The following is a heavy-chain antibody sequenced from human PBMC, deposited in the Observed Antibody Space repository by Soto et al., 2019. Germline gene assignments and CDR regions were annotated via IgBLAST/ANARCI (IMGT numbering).Heavy chain of an antibody. J-gene: IGHJ5*02. CDR1: GFTFSDYW. Sequence: EVHLVESGGDLVQPGGSLRLSCVASGFTFSDYWMTWVRQTPGKGLEGVANMNPDGSEQYYLDSVKGRFTISRDNAKNSLYLQMNSLRGEDTAVYYCTRDLNHDCGPWGQGTEVNVSS. V-gene: IGHV3-7*01. CDR3: TRDLNHDCGP. CDR2: MNPDGSEQ. D-gene: IGHD2-21*01.